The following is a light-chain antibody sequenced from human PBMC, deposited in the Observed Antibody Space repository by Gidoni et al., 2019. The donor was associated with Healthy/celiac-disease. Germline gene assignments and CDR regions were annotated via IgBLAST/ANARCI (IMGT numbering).Light chain of an antibody. CDR3: QQYYSTPFT. J-gene: IGKJ3*01. CDR1: QSVLYSSNNKNY. V-gene: IGKV4-1*01. Sequence: DIVMTQSPDSLAVSLGERATINCKSSQSVLYSSNNKNYLAWHQQKPGQPPKLLIYWASTRESGVADRFSGRGSGTDFTLTISSLQAEDVAVYYCQQYYSTPFTFGPGTKVDIK. CDR2: WAS.